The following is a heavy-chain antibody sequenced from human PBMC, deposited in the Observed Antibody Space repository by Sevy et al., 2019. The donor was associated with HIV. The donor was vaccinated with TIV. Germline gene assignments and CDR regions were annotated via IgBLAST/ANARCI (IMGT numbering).Heavy chain of an antibody. Sequence: GGSLRLSCKVTGLTSGAFAMSWVRQTPGKGLEWISSISGSGGLTHYADSVKGRFTISRDKSKGTVDLEMNSLRGDDTAVYYCAKPNWNFWADWFDTWGQGTLVTVSS. D-gene: IGHD1-7*01. CDR1: GLTSGAFA. V-gene: IGHV3-23*01. J-gene: IGHJ5*02. CDR2: ISGSGGLT. CDR3: AKPNWNFWADWFDT.